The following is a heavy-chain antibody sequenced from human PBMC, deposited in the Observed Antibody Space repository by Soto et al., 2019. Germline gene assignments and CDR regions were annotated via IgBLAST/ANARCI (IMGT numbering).Heavy chain of an antibody. CDR2: ISGSGDST. Sequence: EVQLLESGGGLVQPGGSLRLSCAASGFTFSSYAMRWVRQAPGKGLEWVSAISGSGDSTYYADSVMRRFTISRDNSKNTLYRQMNSLRAEDTAVYYCARRGSGSYYDYWGQGTLVTVSS. D-gene: IGHD1-26*01. V-gene: IGHV3-23*01. CDR3: ARRGSGSYYDY. CDR1: GFTFSSYA. J-gene: IGHJ4*02.